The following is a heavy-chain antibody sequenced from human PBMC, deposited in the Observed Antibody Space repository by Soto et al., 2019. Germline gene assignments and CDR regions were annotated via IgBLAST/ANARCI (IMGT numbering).Heavy chain of an antibody. J-gene: IGHJ6*02. V-gene: IGHV4-39*01. CDR1: GGSISSSSHY. Sequence: SETLSLTCTVSGGSISSSSHYWGWIRQPPGKGLEWFGNIYYSGSTYYNPSLQSRVTISVDTSKNQFSLKLSSVTAADTGLYYCARLTGALYGMDVWGQGTTVTVSS. CDR3: ARLTGALYGMDV. D-gene: IGHD7-27*01. CDR2: IYYSGST.